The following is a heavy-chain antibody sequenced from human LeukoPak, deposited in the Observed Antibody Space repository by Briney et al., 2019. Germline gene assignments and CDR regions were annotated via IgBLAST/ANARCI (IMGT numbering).Heavy chain of an antibody. CDR1: GYSIAHGFF. CDR3: ARVEVPRGMNDWYFDL. CDR2: LYHSGTT. D-gene: IGHD2-15*01. J-gene: IGHJ2*01. Sequence: SETLSLTRTVSGYSIAHGFFWAWIRPPPGGGLGWIGRLYHSGTTYYNTSLKSRITISVDTSKNHFSLKLSIVTAEDTAVYYCARVEVPRGMNDWYFDLWGRGTLVTVSS. V-gene: IGHV4-38-2*02.